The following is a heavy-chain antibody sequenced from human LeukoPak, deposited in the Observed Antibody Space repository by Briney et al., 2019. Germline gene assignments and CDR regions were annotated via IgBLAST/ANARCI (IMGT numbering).Heavy chain of an antibody. CDR1: GFTFSSYA. CDR3: AKGPPEMATILWYFDL. CDR2: ISGSGGST. D-gene: IGHD5-24*01. V-gene: IGHV3-23*01. J-gene: IGHJ2*01. Sequence: PGRSLRLSCAASGFTFSSYAMSWVRQAPGKGLEWVSAISGSGGSTYYADSVKGRFTISRDNSKNTLYLQMNSLRAEDTAVYYCAKGPPEMATILWYFDLWGRGTLVTVSS.